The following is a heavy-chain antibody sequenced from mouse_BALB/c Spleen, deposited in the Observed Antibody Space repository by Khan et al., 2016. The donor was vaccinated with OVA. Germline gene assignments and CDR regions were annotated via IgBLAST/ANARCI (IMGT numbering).Heavy chain of an antibody. Sequence: EVKLLESGPSLVKPSQTLSLTCSVTGDSITSGYWNWIRKFPGNKLEYMGYISYNGNTYYNPSLKSRISITRDTSKNQYYLQLNSVTTEDTATFYCACELRGFTYWGQGTLVTVPA. D-gene: IGHD1-1*01. V-gene: IGHV3-8*02. CDR3: ACELRGFTY. CDR2: ISYNGNT. J-gene: IGHJ3*01. CDR1: GDSITSGY.